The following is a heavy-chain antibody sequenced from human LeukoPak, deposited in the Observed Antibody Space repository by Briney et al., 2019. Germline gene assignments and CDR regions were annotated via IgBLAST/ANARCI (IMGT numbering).Heavy chain of an antibody. D-gene: IGHD1-26*01. CDR2: IYYSGST. CDR3: ARTIDGTWFDP. J-gene: IGHJ5*02. V-gene: IGHV4-59*01. Sequence: SETLSLTCTVSGGSISSYYWSWIRQPPGKGLGWIGYIYYSGSTNYNPSLKSRVTISVDTSKNQFSLKLSSVTAADTAVYYCARTIDGTWFDPWGQGTLVTVSS. CDR1: GGSISSYY.